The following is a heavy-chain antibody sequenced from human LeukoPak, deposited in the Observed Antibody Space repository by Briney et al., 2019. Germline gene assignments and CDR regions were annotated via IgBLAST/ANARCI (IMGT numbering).Heavy chain of an antibody. CDR3: ASAKRGGIGSFDY. V-gene: IGHV1-2*02. CDR1: GXXXXGYY. J-gene: IGHJ4*02. Sequence: GASVKVSCKASGXXXXGYYMHWVRQAPXXXXXWMGWINPNSGGTNYAQKFQGRVTMTRDTSISTAYMELSRLRSDDTAVYHCASAKRGGIGSFDYWGQGTLVTVSS. D-gene: IGHD1-26*01. CDR2: INPNSGGT.